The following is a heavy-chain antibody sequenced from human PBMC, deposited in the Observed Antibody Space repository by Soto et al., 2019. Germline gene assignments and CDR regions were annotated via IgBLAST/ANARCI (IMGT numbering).Heavy chain of an antibody. CDR2: ISSDGSRK. Sequence: QVQLVESGGGVVQPGRSLRLSCAASGFTFGNFGIHWVRQAPGKGLEWVADISSDGSRKFYADSVKGRFTISRDNSKNTLYLQMNSLRTEDTAVYFCARGCSGVTNCCYFDLWGQGILVTVSS. CDR3: ARGCSGVTNCCYFDL. D-gene: IGHD7-27*01. CDR1: GFTFGNFG. J-gene: IGHJ4*02. V-gene: IGHV3-30*03.